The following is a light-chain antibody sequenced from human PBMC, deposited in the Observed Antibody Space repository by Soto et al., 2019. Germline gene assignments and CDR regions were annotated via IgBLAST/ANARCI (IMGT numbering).Light chain of an antibody. Sequence: EVVLTQSPATLSVSPGERATLSCRASQNIRTNLAWYQQKPGQAPRLLIYDASTRATGIPARFSGSGSGTEFTLTISSLQSEDFAVYYCQQYDSSPRTFGQGTKVDIK. CDR1: QNIRTN. J-gene: IGKJ1*01. CDR2: DAS. CDR3: QQYDSSPRT. V-gene: IGKV3D-15*01.